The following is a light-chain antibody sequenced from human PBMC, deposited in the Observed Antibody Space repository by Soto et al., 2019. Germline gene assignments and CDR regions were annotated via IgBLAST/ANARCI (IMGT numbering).Light chain of an antibody. J-gene: IGLJ2*01. CDR2: EGS. CDR3: SSYAGAVV. CDR1: SSNVGSYNL. Sequence: QFALTQPASVSGSPGQSITISCTRISSNVGSYNLVSWYQHPPGKAPKLIIYEGSERPSGVSNRFSGAQSGHTASLTISGLQAEDEADYYCSSYAGAVVFGGGTKLTVL. V-gene: IGLV2-23*01.